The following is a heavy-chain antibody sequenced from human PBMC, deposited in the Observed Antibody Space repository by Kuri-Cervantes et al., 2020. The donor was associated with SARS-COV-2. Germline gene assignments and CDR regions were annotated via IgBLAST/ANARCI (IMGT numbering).Heavy chain of an antibody. J-gene: IGHJ4*02. CDR2: ISSSSSYI. CDR1: GFTFSSYS. D-gene: IGHD1-7*01. V-gene: IGHV3-21*01. CDR3: ARDRFVTGTTSPFDY. Sequence: GESLKISCAASGFTFSSYSMNWVRQAPGKGLEWVSSISSSSSYIYYADSVKGRFTISRDNAKNSLYLQMNSLRAEDTAVYYCARDRFVTGTTSPFDYWGQGTLVTVSS.